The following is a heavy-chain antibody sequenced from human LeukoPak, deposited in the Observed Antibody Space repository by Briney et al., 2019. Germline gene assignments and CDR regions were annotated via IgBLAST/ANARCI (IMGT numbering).Heavy chain of an antibody. CDR2: ISGSSKTI. J-gene: IGHJ4*02. V-gene: IGHV3-48*02. CDR1: GFTFGSYS. CDR3: ARRCEGVYYLDS. Sequence: QTGGSLRLSCAASGFTFGSYSMNWVRQAPGKGLEWVSYISGSSKTIYYADSVKGRFTISRDNAKNSLYLQMNSLRDEDTAMYYCARRCEGVYYLDSWGQGTLVTVSS.